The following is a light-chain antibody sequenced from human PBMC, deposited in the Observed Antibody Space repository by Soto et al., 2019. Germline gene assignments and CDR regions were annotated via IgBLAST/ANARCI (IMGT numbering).Light chain of an antibody. CDR3: QHYNYWPPWT. J-gene: IGKJ1*01. V-gene: IGKV3-15*01. CDR2: GAS. CDR1: QSVSTD. Sequence: EIVMTQSPATLSVSPGERATLSCRTSQSVSTDLAWYQQKPGQAPRLLIYGASTRATGVPARFSGSGSGTEFTLTIRSLQSEDFAVYYCQHYNYWPPWTFGQGTTVDIK.